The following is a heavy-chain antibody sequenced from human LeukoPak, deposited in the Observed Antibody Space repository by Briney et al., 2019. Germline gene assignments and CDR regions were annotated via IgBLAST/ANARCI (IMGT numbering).Heavy chain of an antibody. CDR2: MNPNSGNT. CDR1: GYTFTSSD. CDR3: ARQQYELGIDWFDP. D-gene: IGHD6-13*01. V-gene: IGHV1-8*01. Sequence: GASVKVSCKASGYTFTSSDINWVRQATGQGLEWMGWMNPNSGNTGYAQKFQGRVTMTRNTSISTAYMELSSLRSEDTAVYYCARQQYELGIDWFDPWGQGTLVTVSS. J-gene: IGHJ5*02.